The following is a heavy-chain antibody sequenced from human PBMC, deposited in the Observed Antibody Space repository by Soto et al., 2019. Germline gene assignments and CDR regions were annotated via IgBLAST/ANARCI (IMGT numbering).Heavy chain of an antibody. Sequence: QVQLQQWGAGLLKPSETLFLTCAVYGGSFSGYYWSWIRQPPGKGLEWIGEINHSGSTNYNPSLKSRVTISVDTSKNQFSLKLSSVTAADTAVYYCARAFAAGRTRNYYYYMDVWGKGTTVTVSS. CDR3: ARAFAAGRTRNYYYYMDV. J-gene: IGHJ6*03. V-gene: IGHV4-34*01. CDR1: GGSFSGYY. CDR2: INHSGST. D-gene: IGHD6-13*01.